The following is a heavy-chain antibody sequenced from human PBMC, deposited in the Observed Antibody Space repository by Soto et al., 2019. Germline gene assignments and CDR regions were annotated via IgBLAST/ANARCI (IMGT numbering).Heavy chain of an antibody. CDR3: ARESLRSSGYYYFDY. V-gene: IGHV3-74*01. J-gene: IGHJ4*02. CDR1: GFTFSSYW. D-gene: IGHD6-19*01. Sequence: EVQLVESGGGIVQPGGSLRLSCAASGFTFSSYWMHWVRQAPGKGLVWVSRINSDGSSTTYADSVKGRFTISRDNAKNTLLLQMNSLRAEDTAVYYCARESLRSSGYYYFDYWGQGTLVTVSS. CDR2: INSDGSST.